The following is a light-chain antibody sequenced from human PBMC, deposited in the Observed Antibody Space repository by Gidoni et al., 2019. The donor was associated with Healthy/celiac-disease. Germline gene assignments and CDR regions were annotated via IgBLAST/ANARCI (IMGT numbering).Light chain of an antibody. V-gene: IGLV2-14*03. J-gene: IGLJ3*02. CDR2: DVS. CDR1: SSDVGGYNY. Sequence: QSALIQPASVSGSPGHSITISCTGTSSDVGGYNYVSWYQQHPGKAPKLMIYDVSNRPSGVSNRFSGSKSGNTASLTISGLQAEDEADYYCSSYTSSSTWVFGGGTKLTVL. CDR3: SSYTSSSTWV.